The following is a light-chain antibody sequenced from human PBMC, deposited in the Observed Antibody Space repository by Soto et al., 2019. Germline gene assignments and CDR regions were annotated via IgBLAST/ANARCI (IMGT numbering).Light chain of an antibody. CDR1: SGSVSASYY. V-gene: IGLV8-61*01. CDR2: STS. J-gene: IGLJ2*01. CDR3: VLYMGSGISV. Sequence: QTVVTQEPSFSVSPGGTVTLTCGLSSGSVSASYYPSWYQQTPGQAPRTLIYSTSTRSSGVPDRFSGSILGNKAALTITGAQADDECEYYCVLYMGSGISVFGGGTKLTVL.